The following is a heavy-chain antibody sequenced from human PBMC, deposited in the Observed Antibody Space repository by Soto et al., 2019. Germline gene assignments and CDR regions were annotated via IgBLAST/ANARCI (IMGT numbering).Heavy chain of an antibody. CDR1: GYSFSSSW. J-gene: IGHJ4*02. CDR3: ARHAGNSWKGDYFDY. Sequence: DSLKISGQASGYSFSSSWIGWVLQMPEKGLEWMGIIDPNDSQTIYSPSFQGQVTISADKSIDTAYLQWSSLKTSDTAMYYCARHAGNSWKGDYFDYWGQGALVTVSS. D-gene: IGHD6-13*01. V-gene: IGHV5-51*01. CDR2: IDPNDSQT.